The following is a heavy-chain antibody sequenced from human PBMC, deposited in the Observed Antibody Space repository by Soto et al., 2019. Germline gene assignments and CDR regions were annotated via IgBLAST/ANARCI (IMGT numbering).Heavy chain of an antibody. V-gene: IGHV4-59*12. J-gene: IGHJ6*02. CDR1: GGSISSYY. CDR2: IYYSGST. D-gene: IGHD1-26*01. CDR3: ARERRGSSRYYYYGMDV. Sequence: SETLSLTCTVSGGSISSYYWSWIRQPPGKGLEWIGYIYYSGSTNYNPSLKSRVTISVDTSKNQFSLKLSSVTAADTAVYYCARERRGSSRYYYYGMDVWGQGTTVTVSS.